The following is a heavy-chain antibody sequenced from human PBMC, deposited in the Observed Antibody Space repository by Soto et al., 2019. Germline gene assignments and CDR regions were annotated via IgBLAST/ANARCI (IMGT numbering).Heavy chain of an antibody. V-gene: IGHV4-59*08. J-gene: IGHJ4*02. Sequence: SETLSLTCTVSGGSISSYYWNWIRQPPGKGLEWIGYIYYSGSTYYNPSLKSRVTISVDTSKNQFSLKLSSVTAADTAVYYCARAPRGNYGYPSYFDYWGQGTLVTSPQ. CDR2: IYYSGST. CDR1: GGSISSYY. D-gene: IGHD3-10*01. CDR3: ARAPRGNYGYPSYFDY.